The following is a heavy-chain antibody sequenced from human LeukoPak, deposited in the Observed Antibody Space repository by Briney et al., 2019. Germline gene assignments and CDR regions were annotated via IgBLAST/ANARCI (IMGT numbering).Heavy chain of an antibody. Sequence: SVKVSCKASGGTFSSYAISWVRQAPGRGNEWMGAIVPIIGRANYAQKLQGRVTIIADKSTTTVYMELSSLRSEDTAVYYCARARHSYHDSSGYYYAFDYWGQGTLVTVSS. CDR1: GGTFSSYA. D-gene: IGHD3-22*01. V-gene: IGHV1-69*10. CDR2: IVPIIGRA. J-gene: IGHJ4*02. CDR3: ARARHSYHDSSGYYYAFDY.